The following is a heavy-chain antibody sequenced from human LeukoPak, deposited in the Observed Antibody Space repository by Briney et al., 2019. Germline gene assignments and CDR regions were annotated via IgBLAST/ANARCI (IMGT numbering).Heavy chain of an antibody. D-gene: IGHD1-14*01. CDR2: INPNSGGT. J-gene: IGHJ4*02. CDR1: GYTFTDYY. CDR3: ARGLGNHFNS. Sequence: ASVKVSCKASGYTFTDYYMHWVRQSPGQGLEWMGWINPNSGGTNYAQKFQGRVTMTRDTSISAAYMELRSLTPDDTALYFCARGLGNHFNSWGQGTLVTVSS. V-gene: IGHV1-2*02.